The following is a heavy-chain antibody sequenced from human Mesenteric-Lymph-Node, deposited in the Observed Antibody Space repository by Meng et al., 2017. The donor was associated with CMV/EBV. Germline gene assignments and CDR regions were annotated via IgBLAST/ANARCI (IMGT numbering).Heavy chain of an antibody. D-gene: IGHD2-21*01. CDR1: GYTFSHYH. V-gene: IGHV1-2*02. CDR3: ATYCGGDCYTAGYYYYGMDV. CDR2: INPNSGGT. J-gene: IGHJ6*02. Sequence: ASVKVSCKASGYTFSHYHMHWVRQAPGQGLEWMGLINPNSGGTDSAQKFQGRVTMTRDTSISTAYMELSRLRSDDTAVYYCATYCGGDCYTAGYYYYGMDVWGQGTTVTVSS.